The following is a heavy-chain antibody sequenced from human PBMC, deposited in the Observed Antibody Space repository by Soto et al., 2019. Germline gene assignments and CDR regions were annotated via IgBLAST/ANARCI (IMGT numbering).Heavy chain of an antibody. Sequence: ASVKVSCKASGGTFSSYAISWVRQAPGQGLEWMGWISPNYGKTNYAQKLQGRVTMTTDTSTSTAYMELRSLRSDDTAVYYCARESSSSCHDYWGQGTLVTVSS. D-gene: IGHD6-13*01. CDR1: GGTFSSYA. J-gene: IGHJ4*02. CDR3: ARESSSSCHDY. V-gene: IGHV1-18*01. CDR2: ISPNYGKT.